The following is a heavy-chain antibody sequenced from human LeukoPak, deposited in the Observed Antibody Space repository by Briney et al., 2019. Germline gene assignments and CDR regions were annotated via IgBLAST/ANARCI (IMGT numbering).Heavy chain of an antibody. CDR3: AREVVGFQVDY. CDR2: IYHSGST. Sequence: SETLSLTCTVSGYSISSGYYWGWIRQPPGKGLEWIGSIYHSGSTYYNPSLKSRVTISVDTSKNQFSLKLSSVTAADTAVYYCAREVVGFQVDYWGPGTLVTVSS. D-gene: IGHD6-19*01. CDR1: GYSISSGYY. J-gene: IGHJ4*02. V-gene: IGHV4-38-2*02.